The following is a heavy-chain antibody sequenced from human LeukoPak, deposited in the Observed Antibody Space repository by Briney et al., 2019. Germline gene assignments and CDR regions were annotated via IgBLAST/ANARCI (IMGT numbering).Heavy chain of an antibody. J-gene: IGHJ6*03. CDR2: IYTSGST. Sequence: SETLSLTCTVSGGSISSYYWSWIRQPAGKGLEWIGRIYTSGSTNYNPSLKSRVTMSLDTSNNQFSLKLTSVTAADTAVYYCARAYKGTTSLNYYYYMDVWGKGTTVTVSS. CDR1: GGSISSYY. CDR3: ARAYKGTTSLNYYYYMDV. D-gene: IGHD2-2*01. V-gene: IGHV4-4*07.